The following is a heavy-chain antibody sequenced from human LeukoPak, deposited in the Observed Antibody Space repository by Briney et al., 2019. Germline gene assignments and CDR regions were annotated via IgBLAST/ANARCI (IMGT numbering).Heavy chain of an antibody. CDR3: ASSGGYSGSPGDFQH. D-gene: IGHD1-26*01. J-gene: IGHJ1*01. CDR2: IYPGDSDT. Sequence: GASLKISFKGSGYSFTSYWIGWVRPMPGKGLEWMGIIYPGDSDTRYSPSFQGQVTISADKSISTAYLQWSSLKASDTAMYYCASSGGYSGSPGDFQHWGQGTLVTVSS. V-gene: IGHV5-51*01. CDR1: GYSFTSYW.